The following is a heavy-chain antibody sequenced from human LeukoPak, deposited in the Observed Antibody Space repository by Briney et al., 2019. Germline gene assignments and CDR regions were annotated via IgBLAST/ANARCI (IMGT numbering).Heavy chain of an antibody. V-gene: IGHV4-34*01. Sequence: PSETLSLTCAVYGGSFSGYYWSWIRQPPGKGLEWIGEINHSGSTNYNPSLKSRVTISVDTSKNQFSLKLSSVTAADTAVYYCARQGGYTAMVTHWGQGTLVTVSS. CDR3: ARQGGYTAMVTH. J-gene: IGHJ4*02. D-gene: IGHD5-18*01. CDR1: GGSFSGYY. CDR2: INHSGST.